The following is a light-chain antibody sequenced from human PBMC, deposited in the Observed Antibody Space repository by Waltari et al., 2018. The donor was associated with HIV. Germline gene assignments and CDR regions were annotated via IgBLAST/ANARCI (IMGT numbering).Light chain of an antibody. CDR2: DVN. CDR3: CSHAGNFIFA. V-gene: IGLV2-11*01. Sequence: QSALTQPHSVSGSPGQSLTISCAGTSSYVDTFVSWYQQHPGKAPQVIIYDVNNRPSGCPDRFSGSKSGNTAFLTISGLQAEDEAEEHCCSHAGNFIFAFGTGTKVTVL. CDR1: SSYVDTF. J-gene: IGLJ1*01.